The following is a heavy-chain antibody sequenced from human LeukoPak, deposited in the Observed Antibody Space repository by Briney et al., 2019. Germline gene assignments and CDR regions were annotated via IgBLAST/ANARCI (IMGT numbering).Heavy chain of an antibody. CDR3: ARVDLYYYMDV. Sequence: SETLSLTCTVSGGSISSYYWSWIRQPPGKGLVWIGYIYYSGSTNYNPSLKSRVTISVDTSKNQFSLKLSSVTAADTAVYYCARVDLYYYMDVWGKGTTVTVSS. V-gene: IGHV4-59*01. J-gene: IGHJ6*03. CDR1: GGSISSYY. CDR2: IYYSGST.